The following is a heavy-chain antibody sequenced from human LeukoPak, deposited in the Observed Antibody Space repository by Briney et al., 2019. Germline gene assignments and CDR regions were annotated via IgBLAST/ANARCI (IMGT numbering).Heavy chain of an antibody. CDR2: INPNSGGT. Sequence: GASVKVSCKASGYMFTGRYMHWVRLAPGQGLEWMGWINPNSGGTNYAQKFQGRVTMTRDTSISTAYMELSSLRSDDTAVYYCARVTERTAMVHWYFDLWGRGTLVTV. CDR1: GYMFTGRY. V-gene: IGHV1-2*02. J-gene: IGHJ2*01. D-gene: IGHD5-18*01. CDR3: ARVTERTAMVHWYFDL.